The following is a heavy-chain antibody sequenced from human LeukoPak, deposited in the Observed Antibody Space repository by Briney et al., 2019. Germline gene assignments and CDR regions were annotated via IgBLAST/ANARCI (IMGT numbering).Heavy chain of an antibody. CDR1: GGTFSRYA. D-gene: IGHD1-7*01. Sequence: ASVKVSCKASGGTFSRYAISWVRQAPGQGLEWMGGIIPIFGTANYAQKFQGRVTITTEESTSTAYMELSSLRSEDTAVYYCARAEFTPELNCFDPWGQGTLVTVSS. J-gene: IGHJ5*02. V-gene: IGHV1-69*05. CDR3: ARAEFTPELNCFDP. CDR2: IIPIFGTA.